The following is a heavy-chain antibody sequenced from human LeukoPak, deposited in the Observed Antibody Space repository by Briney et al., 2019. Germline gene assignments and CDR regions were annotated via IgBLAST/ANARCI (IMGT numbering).Heavy chain of an antibody. CDR1: GYTFTSYD. J-gene: IGHJ6*03. Sequence: ASVKVSCKASGYTFTSYDINWVRQAPGQGLEWMGWMNPNSGNTGYAQKFQGRVTMTRNTSVSTAYMELSSLRSEDTAVYYCARVCGSWYDDHYYYYMDVWGKGTTVTVSS. V-gene: IGHV1-8*01. CDR2: MNPNSGNT. D-gene: IGHD6-13*01. CDR3: ARVCGSWYDDHYYYYMDV.